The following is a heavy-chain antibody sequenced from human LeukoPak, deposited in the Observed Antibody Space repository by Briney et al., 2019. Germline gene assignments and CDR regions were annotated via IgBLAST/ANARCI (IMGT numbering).Heavy chain of an antibody. CDR3: ARLRLGELSLVWYFDY. CDR1: GGSISSYY. J-gene: IGHJ4*02. V-gene: IGHV4-59*01. Sequence: SETLSLTCTVSGGSISSYYWSWIRQPPGKGLEWIGYIYYSGSTNYNPSLKSRVTISVDTSKNQFSLKLSSVTAADTAVYYCARLRLGELSLVWYFDYWGQGTLVTVSS. CDR2: IYYSGST. D-gene: IGHD3-16*02.